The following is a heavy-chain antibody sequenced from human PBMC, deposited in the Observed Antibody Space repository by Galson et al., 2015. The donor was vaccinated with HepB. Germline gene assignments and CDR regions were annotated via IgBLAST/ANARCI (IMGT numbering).Heavy chain of an antibody. J-gene: IGHJ6*03. D-gene: IGHD6-19*01. CDR1: GFTFSNAW. CDR2: IKSKTDGGTT. Sequence: SLRLSCAASGFTFSNAWMSWVRQAPGKGLEWVGRIKSKTDGGTTDYAAPVKGRFTISRDDSKNTLYLQMNSLKTEDTAVYYCTKQWLGYYYYYYMDVWGKGTTVTVSS. V-gene: IGHV3-15*01. CDR3: TKQWLGYYYYYYMDV.